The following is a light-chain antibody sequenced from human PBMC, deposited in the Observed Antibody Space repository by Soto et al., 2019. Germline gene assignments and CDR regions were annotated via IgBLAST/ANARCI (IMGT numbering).Light chain of an antibody. Sequence: IQMTQSPSTLSASVGDRVAITCRASQSIGIWLAWYQQKPGKAPRFLNYKASSLESGVPSRFSGSGYGTEFTLTISSLQPDDFATYYCQQYNDYSWTFGQGTKVEIK. CDR3: QQYNDYSWT. CDR2: KAS. V-gene: IGKV1-5*03. J-gene: IGKJ1*01. CDR1: QSIGIW.